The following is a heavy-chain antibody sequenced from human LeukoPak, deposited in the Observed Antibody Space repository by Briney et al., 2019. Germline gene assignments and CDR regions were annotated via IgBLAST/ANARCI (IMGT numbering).Heavy chain of an antibody. D-gene: IGHD5-18*01. Sequence: GGTLRLSCAASVFTFSSYSMHWVSDAPAKGVECVSSISSSSSDLYYADSMKGRFTISRANAKNSLYLQRNVLRAEDTALYYGARIDTAMVNRDYWGQGTLVTVSS. CDR2: ISSSSSDL. V-gene: IGHV3-21*01. J-gene: IGHJ4*02. CDR1: VFTFSSYS. CDR3: ARIDTAMVNRDY.